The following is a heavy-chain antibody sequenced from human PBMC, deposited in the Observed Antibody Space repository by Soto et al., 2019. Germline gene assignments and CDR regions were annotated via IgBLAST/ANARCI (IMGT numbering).Heavy chain of an antibody. CDR2: INHSGST. V-gene: IGHV4-34*01. D-gene: IGHD2-15*01. Sequence: QVQLQQWGAGLLKPSETLSLTCAVYGGSFSGYYWSWIRQPTWKGLEWIGEINHSGSTNYNPSLKSRVTISVDTSKNQFFLKLSSVTAADTAVYYCARQPVVAAIIAAIDIWGQGTMVTVSS. CDR1: GGSFSGYY. J-gene: IGHJ3*02. CDR3: ARQPVVAAIIAAIDI.